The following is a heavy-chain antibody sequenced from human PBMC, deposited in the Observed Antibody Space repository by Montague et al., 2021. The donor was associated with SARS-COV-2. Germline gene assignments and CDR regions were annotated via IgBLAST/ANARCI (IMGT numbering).Heavy chain of an antibody. D-gene: IGHD3-10*01. V-gene: IGHV4-34*01. Sequence: SETLSLTCAVYGGSFSAFYWDWIRQSPEKGLEWIGEIDHNGLTKSNPSLGSRVITSVDKSKSQFSLRVTSLTAADSAMYYCAARKYVYGSGRTWFDYWSQGTLVTVSS. CDR2: IDHNGLT. J-gene: IGHJ5*01. CDR1: GGSFSAFY. CDR3: AARKYVYGSGRTWFDY.